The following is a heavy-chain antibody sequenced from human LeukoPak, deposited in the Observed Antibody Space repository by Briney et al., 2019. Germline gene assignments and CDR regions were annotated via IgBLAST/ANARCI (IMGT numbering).Heavy chain of an antibody. J-gene: IGHJ4*02. V-gene: IGHV4-59*01. CDR1: GGSFSGYY. D-gene: IGHD5-12*01. CDR3: ARDGGRYSGYDLGY. Sequence: SETLSLTCAVYGGSFSGYYWSWIRQPPGKGLEWIGYIYYSGSTNYNPSLKSRVTISVDTSKNQFSLKLSSVTAADTAAYYCARDGGRYSGYDLGYWGQGTLVTVSS. CDR2: IYYSGST.